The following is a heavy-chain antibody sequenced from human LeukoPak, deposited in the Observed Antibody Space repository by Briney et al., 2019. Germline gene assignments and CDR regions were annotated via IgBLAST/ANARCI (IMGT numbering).Heavy chain of an antibody. J-gene: IGHJ4*02. CDR1: GFTFSSYA. CDR3: AKPSTPLTYYYDSSGYYEGYYFDY. D-gene: IGHD3-22*01. V-gene: IGHV3-23*01. CDR2: ISGSGGST. Sequence: PGGSLRLSCAASGFTFSSYAMSWVRQAPGKGLEWVSAISGSGGSTYYADSVKGRFTISRDNSKNTLYLQMNSLRAEDTAVYYCAKPSTPLTYYYDSSGYYEGYYFDYWGQGTLVTVSS.